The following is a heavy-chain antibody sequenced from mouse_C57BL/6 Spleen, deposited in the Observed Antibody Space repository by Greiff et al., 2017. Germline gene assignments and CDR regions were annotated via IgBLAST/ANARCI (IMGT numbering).Heavy chain of an antibody. Sequence: QVQLQQPGAELVKPGASVKLSCKASGYTFTSYWMHWVKQRPGQGLEWIGMIQPNSGSTNYTEKFKSKSTLTVDKSSSTAYMQLSSLTSEDSAVYSGARRNFGTVSMDYWGQGTSVTVSS. CDR2: IQPNSGST. J-gene: IGHJ4*01. V-gene: IGHV1-64*01. D-gene: IGHD4-1*01. CDR1: GYTFTSYW. CDR3: ARRNFGTVSMDY.